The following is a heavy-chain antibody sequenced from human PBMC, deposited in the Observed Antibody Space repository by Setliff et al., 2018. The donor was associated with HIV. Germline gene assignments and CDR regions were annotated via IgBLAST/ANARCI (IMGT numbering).Heavy chain of an antibody. V-gene: IGHV3-23*01. CDR1: GFTFSTYA. D-gene: IGHD3-3*01. Sequence: GGSLRLSCVASGFTFSTYAMSWVRQAPGKGLEWVSAISGGSGRTYYAGSVKGRFTISRDNSKNTLYLQMNSLRAEDTAVYYCAKDFLELSRVNFWGLDAFDIWGQGTMVTVSS. CDR3: AKDFLELSRVNFWGLDAFDI. J-gene: IGHJ3*02. CDR2: ISGGSGRT.